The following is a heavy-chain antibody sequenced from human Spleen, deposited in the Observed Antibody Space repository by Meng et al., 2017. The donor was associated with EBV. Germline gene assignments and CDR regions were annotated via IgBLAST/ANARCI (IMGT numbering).Heavy chain of an antibody. V-gene: IGHV2-5*02. J-gene: IGHJ5*02. CDR3: AQRQNRWPGWFDP. D-gene: IGHD5-24*01. CDR1: GFSLRSGGVG. CDR2: IYWDDDK. Sequence: QITLKESGPTLLQPTQTLTLPCTFSGFSLRSGGVGVGWIRQPPGKALEWLALIYWDDDKRYSPSLKSRLTITKDTSKNQVVLTMTNVDPVDTATYYCAQRQNRWPGWFDPWGQGILVTVSS.